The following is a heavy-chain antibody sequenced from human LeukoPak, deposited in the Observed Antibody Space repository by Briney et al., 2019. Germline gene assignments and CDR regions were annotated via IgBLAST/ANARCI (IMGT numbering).Heavy chain of an antibody. CDR1: GFTFSSYS. CDR3: ARDKGYCSSTSCYEYYYYMDV. D-gene: IGHD2-2*01. J-gene: IGHJ6*03. CDR2: ISSSSSYI. V-gene: IGHV3-21*01. Sequence: GGSLRLSCAASGFTFSSYSMNWVRQAPGKGLEWVSSISSSSSYIYYADSVKGLFTISRDNAKNSLYLQMNSLRAEDTAVYYCARDKGYCSSTSCYEYYYYMDVWGKGTTVTVSS.